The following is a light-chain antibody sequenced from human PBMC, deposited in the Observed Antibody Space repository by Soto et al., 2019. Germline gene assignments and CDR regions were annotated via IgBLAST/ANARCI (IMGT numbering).Light chain of an antibody. CDR3: SSYTSSSTPYV. CDR2: EVS. J-gene: IGLJ1*01. Sequence: QSALTQPRSVSGSPGQSVTISCTGTSSDIGGHNYVSWYQQHPGKAPKLMIYEVSNRPSGVSDRFSGSKSGNTASLTISGLQAEDEADYYCSSYTSSSTPYVFGTGTKVTVL. V-gene: IGLV2-14*01. CDR1: SSDIGGHNY.